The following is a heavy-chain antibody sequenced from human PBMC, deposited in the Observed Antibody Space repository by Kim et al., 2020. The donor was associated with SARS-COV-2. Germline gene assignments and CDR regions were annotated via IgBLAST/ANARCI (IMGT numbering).Heavy chain of an antibody. CDR2: T. V-gene: IGHV4-30-2*01. Sequence: TTSRPTRKIRVTISVERSKNQFSLKLTSVTAADTAVYYCTREPYSDYFDSWGQGTLVTVSS. J-gene: IGHJ4*02. D-gene: IGHD4-4*01. CDR3: TREPYSDYFDS.